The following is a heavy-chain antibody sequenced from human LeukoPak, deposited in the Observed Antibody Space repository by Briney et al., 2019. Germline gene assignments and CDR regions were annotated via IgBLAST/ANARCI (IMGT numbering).Heavy chain of an antibody. D-gene: IGHD6-13*01. J-gene: IGHJ6*02. V-gene: IGHV3-74*01. CDR2: INSDGSST. CDR3: ASAYSSSWHYYYYGMDV. Sequence: PGGSLRLSCAAFGFTFSSYWMHWVRQAPGKGLAWVSRINSDGSSTSYADSVKGRFTISRDNAKNTLYLQMNSLRAEDTAVYYCASAYSSSWHYYYYGMDVWGQGTTVTVSS. CDR1: GFTFSSYW.